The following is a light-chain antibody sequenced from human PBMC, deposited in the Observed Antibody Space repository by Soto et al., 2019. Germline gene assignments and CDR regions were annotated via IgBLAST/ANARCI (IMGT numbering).Light chain of an antibody. Sequence: DIQMTQSPSSLSASVGDRVTITCRASQSISTYLTWYQQKAGKAPKVTIHAATSLQSGVPSRFSGNRSGTDFTLTITSLXXXGFGTYYCQQSYSXXFTFGPGTKVXIK. CDR1: QSISTY. CDR2: AAT. J-gene: IGKJ3*01. V-gene: IGKV1-39*01. CDR3: QQSYSXXFT.